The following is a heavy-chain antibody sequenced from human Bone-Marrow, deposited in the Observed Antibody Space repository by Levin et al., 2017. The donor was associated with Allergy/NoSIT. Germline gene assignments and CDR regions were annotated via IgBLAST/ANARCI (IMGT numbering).Heavy chain of an antibody. Sequence: PGGSLRLSCAASGFTFSSYAMSWVRQAPGKGLEWVSAISGSGGSTYYADSVKGRFTISRDNSKNTLYLQMNSLRAEDTAVYYCANTYYYGSGRYGYMDVWGKGTTVTVSS. J-gene: IGHJ6*03. CDR2: ISGSGGST. CDR3: ANTYYYGSGRYGYMDV. D-gene: IGHD3-10*01. V-gene: IGHV3-23*01. CDR1: GFTFSSYA.